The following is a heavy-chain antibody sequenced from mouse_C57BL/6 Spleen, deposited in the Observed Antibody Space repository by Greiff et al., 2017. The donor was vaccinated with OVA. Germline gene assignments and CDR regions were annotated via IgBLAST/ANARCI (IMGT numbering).Heavy chain of an antibody. CDR3: ATSSGYTWFAY. CDR1: GYTFTSYW. Sequence: QVQLQQPGAELVKPGASVKLSCKASGYTFTSYWMHWVKQGPGQGLEWIGMIHPNSGSTNYNEKFKSKATLTVDKSSSTAYMQLSSLTSEDSAVYYCATSSGYTWFAYWGQGTLVTVSA. D-gene: IGHD3-2*02. J-gene: IGHJ3*01. V-gene: IGHV1-64*01. CDR2: IHPNSGST.